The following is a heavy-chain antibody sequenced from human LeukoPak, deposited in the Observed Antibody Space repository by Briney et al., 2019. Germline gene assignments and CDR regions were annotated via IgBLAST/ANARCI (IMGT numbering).Heavy chain of an antibody. Sequence: GGSLRLSCAASGFTFSSYEMNWVRQAPGKGLEWVSYISSSGSTIYYADSVKGRFAISRDNAKNSLYLQMNSLRAEDTAVYYCARDCGGGSCYGPYDAFDIWGQGTMVTVSS. CDR2: ISSSGSTI. D-gene: IGHD2-15*01. CDR3: ARDCGGGSCYGPYDAFDI. CDR1: GFTFSSYE. V-gene: IGHV3-48*03. J-gene: IGHJ3*02.